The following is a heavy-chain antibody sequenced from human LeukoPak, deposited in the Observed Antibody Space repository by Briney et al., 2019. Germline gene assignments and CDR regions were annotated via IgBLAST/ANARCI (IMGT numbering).Heavy chain of an antibody. Sequence: SVKVSCKASGGTFSSYAISWVREAPGQGLEWMGGIIPMYGRGNYAQKFQGRVTITADESTSTVYMELRSLTSEDTAVYYCARGQSSLGSPYYFDYWGQGTLVTVSS. V-gene: IGHV1-69*13. CDR2: IIPMYGRG. D-gene: IGHD3-16*01. J-gene: IGHJ4*02. CDR3: ARGQSSLGSPYYFDY. CDR1: GGTFSSYA.